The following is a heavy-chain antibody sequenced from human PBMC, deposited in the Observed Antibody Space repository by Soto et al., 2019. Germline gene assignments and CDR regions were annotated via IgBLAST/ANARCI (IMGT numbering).Heavy chain of an antibody. CDR3: ASRIVVVPSTLVDY. Sequence: QVQLVQSGAEVKKPGASVKVSCKASGYTFTSYDINWVRQATGQGLEWMGWMNPNSGNTGYAQKFQGRVTMTRNTSISTAYMELSSLRSEDTVVYYCASRIVVVPSTLVDYWGQGTLVTVSS. V-gene: IGHV1-8*01. CDR2: MNPNSGNT. J-gene: IGHJ4*02. CDR1: GYTFTSYD. D-gene: IGHD2-2*01.